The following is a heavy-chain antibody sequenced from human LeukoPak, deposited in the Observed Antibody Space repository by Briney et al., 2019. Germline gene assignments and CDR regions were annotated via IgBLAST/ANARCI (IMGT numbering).Heavy chain of an antibody. CDR1: GFTFRSYA. Sequence: GGSLRLSCAASGFTFRSYAVNWVRQAPGKGLEWVSGISGSGGSTFYADSVKGRFAISRDSSKNMVYLQMNSLRAEDTAVYYCAKGYDFWSGNEQPPDHWGQGTLVTVSS. D-gene: IGHD3-3*01. CDR3: AKGYDFWSGNEQPPDH. V-gene: IGHV3-23*01. J-gene: IGHJ4*02. CDR2: ISGSGGST.